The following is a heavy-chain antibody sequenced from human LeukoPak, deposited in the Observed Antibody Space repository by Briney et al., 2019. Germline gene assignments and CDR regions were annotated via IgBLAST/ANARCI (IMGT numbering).Heavy chain of an antibody. V-gene: IGHV4-39*07. CDR1: GGSISSSSYY. CDR3: AKVRIPGYYGSGSYADAFDI. D-gene: IGHD3-10*01. Sequence: SETLSLTCTVSGGSISSSSYYWGWIRQPPGKGLEWIGSIYQSGSTYFNPSLKSRVSISVDTSKNQFSLKLTSVTAADTAVYYCAKVRIPGYYGSGSYADAFDIWGQGTMVTVSS. J-gene: IGHJ3*02. CDR2: IYQSGST.